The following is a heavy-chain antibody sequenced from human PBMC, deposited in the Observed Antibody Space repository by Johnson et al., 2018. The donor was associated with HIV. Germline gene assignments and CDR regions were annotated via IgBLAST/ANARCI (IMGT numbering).Heavy chain of an antibody. Sequence: QVQLVESGGGVVQPGRSLRITCAASGFTFNYYGIHWVRQAPGKGLEWVAFISFDGSNKDYADSVKGRFTISRDNSKNTLYLQMNSLRAEDTAVYYCAKVLMMGAFDMWGQGTMVTVSS. D-gene: IGHD2-8*01. V-gene: IGHV3-30-3*01. J-gene: IGHJ3*02. CDR3: AKVLMMGAFDM. CDR2: ISFDGSNK. CDR1: GFTFNYYG.